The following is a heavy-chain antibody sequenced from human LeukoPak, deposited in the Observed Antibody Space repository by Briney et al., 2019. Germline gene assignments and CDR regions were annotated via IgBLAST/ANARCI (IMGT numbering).Heavy chain of an antibody. J-gene: IGHJ3*01. CDR3: AIDWPTWND. D-gene: IGHD1-1*01. V-gene: IGHV3-11*01. CDR1: GFTFSDYY. CDR2: ISYSGSTK. Sequence: GGSLRLSCAASGFTFSDYYMSWIRQAPGKGLEWVSYISYSGSTKYYADSVKRRFTISRDNAKNSLYLQMNSLRAENTAVYYCAIDWPTWNDWGQGTMVTVSS.